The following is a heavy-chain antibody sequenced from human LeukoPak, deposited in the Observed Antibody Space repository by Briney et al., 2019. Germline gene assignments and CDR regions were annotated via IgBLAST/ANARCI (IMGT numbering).Heavy chain of an antibody. D-gene: IGHD3-16*01. J-gene: IGHJ4*02. CDR1: GLTLSNYW. V-gene: IGHV3-7*03. CDR2: IKQDGSEK. Sequence: GGSLRLSCAASGLTLSNYWMDWVRKAQGKGREWVANIKQDGSEKNYVDSVKGRFIISRDNAKNSLYLQMNTLRADDTAVYYCARDGFGTGSNWGQGTLVTVSS. CDR3: ARDGFGTGSN.